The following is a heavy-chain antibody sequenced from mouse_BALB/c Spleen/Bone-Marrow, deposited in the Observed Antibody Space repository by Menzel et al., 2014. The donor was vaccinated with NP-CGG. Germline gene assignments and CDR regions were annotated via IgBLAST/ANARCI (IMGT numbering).Heavy chain of an antibody. D-gene: IGHD1-1*01. CDR3: ATLTTVVDAMDY. Sequence: VHVKQSGAELVKPGASVKLSCTASGFNIKDTYMHWVKQRPEQGLEWIGRIDPANGNTKYDPKFQGKATITADTSSNTAYLQLSSLTSGDTAVYYCATLTTVVDAMDYWGQGTSVTVSS. CDR2: IDPANGNT. V-gene: IGHV14-3*02. J-gene: IGHJ4*01. CDR1: GFNIKDTY.